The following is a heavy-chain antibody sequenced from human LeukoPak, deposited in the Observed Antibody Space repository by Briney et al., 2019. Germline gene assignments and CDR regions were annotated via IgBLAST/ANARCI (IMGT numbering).Heavy chain of an antibody. CDR3: ASHCSSTSCYRYFDY. V-gene: IGHV5-10-1*01. CDR1: GYSFTSYW. D-gene: IGHD2-2*01. CDR2: IDPSDSYT. Sequence: GESLQISCKGSGYSFTSYWISWVRQMPGKGLEWMGRIDPSDSYTNYSPSFQGHVTISADKSISTAYLQWSSLKASDTAMYYCASHCSSTSCYRYFDYWGQGTLVTVSS. J-gene: IGHJ4*02.